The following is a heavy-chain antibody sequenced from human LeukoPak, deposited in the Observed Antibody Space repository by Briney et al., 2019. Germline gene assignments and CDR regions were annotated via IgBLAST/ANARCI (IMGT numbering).Heavy chain of an antibody. CDR1: GFTFNTYT. Sequence: TGRSLRLSCAASGFTFNTYTMHWVRQAPGKGLEWVALISYDGTNQYYADSVKGRFTISRDNSKSTVYLQMNGLRIEDTAMYYCARVVATIVVDMEDFQHWGQGTLVAVSS. CDR2: ISYDGTNQ. J-gene: IGHJ1*01. V-gene: IGHV3-30-3*01. D-gene: IGHD5-12*01. CDR3: ARVVATIVVDMEDFQH.